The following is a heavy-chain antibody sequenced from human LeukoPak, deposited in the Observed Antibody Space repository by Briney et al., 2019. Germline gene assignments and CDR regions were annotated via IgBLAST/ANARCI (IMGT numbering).Heavy chain of an antibody. CDR3: AHIPNYYSNYYMDV. J-gene: IGHJ6*03. Sequence: SGPTLANPTQTLTLTCTFSGFSLTTSGVGVGWVRQSPGEALECLALIYWDDDRRYSPSLKSRLTITKDTSKNQVVLTMSNMDPVDTGTYYCAHIPNYYSNYYMDVWGKGTTVTVSS. V-gene: IGHV2-5*02. CDR1: GFSLTTSGVG. CDR2: IYWDDDR.